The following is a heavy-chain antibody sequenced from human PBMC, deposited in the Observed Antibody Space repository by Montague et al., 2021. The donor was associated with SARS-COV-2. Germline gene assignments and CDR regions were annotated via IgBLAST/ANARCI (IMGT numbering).Heavy chain of an antibody. V-gene: IGHV4-39*01. Sequence: SETLSLTCTVSGRSISRSSDYWGWIRQPPGKGLEWIGSIYYSGSTYYNPSLKSRVTISVDTFKNQFSLKLSSVTAADTAVYYCARPPGGLLWFGEFDYWGQGTLVTVSS. D-gene: IGHD3-10*01. J-gene: IGHJ4*02. CDR1: GRSISRSSDY. CDR3: ARPPGGLLWFGEFDY. CDR2: IYYSGST.